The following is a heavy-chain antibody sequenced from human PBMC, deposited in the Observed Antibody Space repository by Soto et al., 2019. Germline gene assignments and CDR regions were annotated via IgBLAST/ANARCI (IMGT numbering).Heavy chain of an antibody. J-gene: IGHJ6*03. V-gene: IGHV4-34*01. CDR1: GGSFSGYQ. CDR3: ARGLIIWFGELSRRGGYYYYMDV. D-gene: IGHD3-10*01. CDR2: INDSGNI. Sequence: QVQLQQWGAGLLKPSETLSLTCAVYGGSFSGYQWTWIRQTPGKRLEWIGEINDSGNINYNPSLKSRVTILVDTPKKQISLQLSSVTAADTAVYYCARGLIIWFGELSRRGGYYYYMDVWGKGTTVTVSS.